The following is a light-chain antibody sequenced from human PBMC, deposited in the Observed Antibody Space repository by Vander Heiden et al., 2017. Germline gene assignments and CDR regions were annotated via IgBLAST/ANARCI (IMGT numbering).Light chain of an antibody. CDR3: QQNVCSPQWT. CDR2: AAS. J-gene: IGKJ1*01. V-gene: IGKV1-39*01. Sequence: DIQMTQSPSSLSASVGDRVTITCRASQSISSYLNWYQQKPGKAPKLLIYAASSLQSGVPSRFSGSGYGTDFTLTISSRQPEDFAAYYCQQNVCSPQWTFGQGTKVXIK. CDR1: QSISSY.